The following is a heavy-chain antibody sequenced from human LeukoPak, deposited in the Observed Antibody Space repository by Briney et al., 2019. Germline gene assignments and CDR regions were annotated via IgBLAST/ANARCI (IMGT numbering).Heavy chain of an antibody. V-gene: IGHV3-53*01. CDR2: IYSGGST. D-gene: IGHD6-19*01. J-gene: IGHJ6*02. CDR1: GFTVSSNY. CDR3: AREGRDSSGWYYYYYGMDV. Sequence: GGSLRLSCAASGFTVSSNYMSWVRQAPGKGLEWVSVIYSGGSTYYADSVKGRFTISRDHSKNTLYLQMNSLRAEDTAVYYCAREGRDSSGWYYYYYGMDVWGQGTTVTVSS.